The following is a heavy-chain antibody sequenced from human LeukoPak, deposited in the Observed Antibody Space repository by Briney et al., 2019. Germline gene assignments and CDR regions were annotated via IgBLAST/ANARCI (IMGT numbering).Heavy chain of an antibody. D-gene: IGHD3-3*01. Sequence: GASVKVSCKASGGTFSSYAISWVRQAPGQGLEWMGWMNPNSGNTGYAQKFQGRVTITRNTSISTAYMELSSLRSEDTAVYYCVLRFLEWSTGPDYWGQGTLVTVSS. CDR2: MNPNSGNT. CDR3: VLRFLEWSTGPDY. V-gene: IGHV1-8*03. J-gene: IGHJ4*02. CDR1: GGTFSSYA.